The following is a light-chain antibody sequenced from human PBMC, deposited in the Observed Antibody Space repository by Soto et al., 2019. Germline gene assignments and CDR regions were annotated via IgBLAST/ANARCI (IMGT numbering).Light chain of an antibody. CDR1: QSLVYTDGNTN. Sequence: DVVMTQSPLSLPVTLGQPASISCRSSQSLVYTDGNTNLHWFQQRLAQSPRRIIYKVSNRDSVVPDRFSGSGSGTDYTLKISRVETDDVEFYYCTQGKHWPRTFGQGTKLEIK. CDR2: KVS. V-gene: IGKV2-30*01. CDR3: TQGKHWPRT. J-gene: IGKJ2*01.